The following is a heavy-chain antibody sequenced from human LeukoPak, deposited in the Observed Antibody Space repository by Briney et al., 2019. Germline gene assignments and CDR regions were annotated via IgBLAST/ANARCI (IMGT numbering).Heavy chain of an antibody. CDR1: GFTFSSYA. V-gene: IGHV3-23*01. D-gene: IGHD4-11*01. CDR2: ISGSGGST. J-gene: IGHJ6*03. Sequence: PGGSLRLSCAASGFTFSSYAMSWVRQAPGKGLEWVSAISGSGGSTYYADSVKGRFTISRDNSKNTLYLQMNSLRAEDTAVYYCAKPYSNHRGYLDYMDVWGKGTTVTVSS. CDR3: AKPYSNHRGYLDYMDV.